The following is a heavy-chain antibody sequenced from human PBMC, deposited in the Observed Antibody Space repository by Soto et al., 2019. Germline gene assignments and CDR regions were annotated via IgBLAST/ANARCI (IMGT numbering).Heavy chain of an antibody. J-gene: IGHJ6*02. CDR2: IIPIFGTA. Sequence: QVQLVQSGAEVKKPGSSVKVSCKASGGTFSSYAISWVRQAPGQGLEWMGGIIPIFGTANYAQKFQGRVTITADESTSPAYMELRSLRSEDTAVYYCARGFRYSYEQTYYYGMDVWGQGTTVTVSS. CDR1: GGTFSSYA. V-gene: IGHV1-69*01. CDR3: ARGFRYSYEQTYYYGMDV. D-gene: IGHD5-18*01.